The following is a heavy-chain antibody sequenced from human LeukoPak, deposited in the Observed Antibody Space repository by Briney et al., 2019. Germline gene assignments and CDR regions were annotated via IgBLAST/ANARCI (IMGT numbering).Heavy chain of an antibody. J-gene: IGHJ4*02. CDR1: GFTFSSYG. Sequence: GGSLRLSCAASGFTFSSYGMHWVRQAPGKGLEWAAFIRYDGSNKYYADSVKGRFTISRDNSKNTLYLQMNSLRAEDTAVYYCAKDRTVGIAVAGFFDYWGQGTLVTVSS. CDR3: AKDRTVGIAVAGFFDY. CDR2: IRYDGSNK. V-gene: IGHV3-30*02. D-gene: IGHD6-19*01.